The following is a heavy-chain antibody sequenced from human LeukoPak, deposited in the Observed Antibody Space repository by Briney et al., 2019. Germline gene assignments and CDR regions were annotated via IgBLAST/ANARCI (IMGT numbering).Heavy chain of an antibody. CDR1: GGSFSGYY. CDR3: ARVALTMVRATDY. D-gene: IGHD3-10*01. J-gene: IGHJ4*02. CDR2: INHSGST. Sequence: SETLSLTCAVYGGSFSGYYWSWIPQPPGKGLEWIGEINHSGSTNYNPSLKSRVTISVDTSKNQFSLKLSSVTAADTAVYYCARVALTMVRATDYWGQGTLVTVSS. V-gene: IGHV4-34*01.